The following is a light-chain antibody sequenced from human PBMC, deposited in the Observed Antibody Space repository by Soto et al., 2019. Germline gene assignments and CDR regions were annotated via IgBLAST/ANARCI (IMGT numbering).Light chain of an antibody. CDR3: AAWYERLTGVG. V-gene: IGLV1-44*01. J-gene: IGLJ2*01. CDR1: TSNIGRNT. Sequence: QSVLPQTPSASGTPGQRGSLSCSGRTSNIGRNTVMWYQQVPGTTTKVLIYSNSQRPSGVPDRFSGSKSGTSASLASSCLQSDDEADYYCAAWYERLTGVGFGGGTKLTVL. CDR2: SNS.